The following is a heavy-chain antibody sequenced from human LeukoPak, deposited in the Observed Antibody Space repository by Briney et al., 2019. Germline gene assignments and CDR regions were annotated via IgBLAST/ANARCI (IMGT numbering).Heavy chain of an antibody. Sequence: GGSLRLSCAASGFTFSNYAMHWVRQAPGKGLEWVAVISYHGSNKFYADSVKGRFTISRDNSKNTLYLQMKSLRAEDTAVYYCARGGYYDSSGYISFDYWGQGTLVTVSS. J-gene: IGHJ4*02. CDR3: ARGGYYDSSGYISFDY. CDR1: GFTFSNYA. CDR2: ISYHGSNK. V-gene: IGHV3-30*04. D-gene: IGHD3-22*01.